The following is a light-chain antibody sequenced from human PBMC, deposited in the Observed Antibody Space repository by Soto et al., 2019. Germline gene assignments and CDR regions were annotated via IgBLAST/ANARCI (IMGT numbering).Light chain of an antibody. V-gene: IGLV2-8*01. CDR3: SSYARSNNFV. J-gene: IGLJ1*01. Sequence: TESPTASGFPGQSVIIFSNGISNDVGYYDYVSWYQQYPGKAPKLLIYEVNKRPSAVPDRFSGSKSGNTAFLTVSGLRAEDEAEYHCSSYARSNNFVCGTETKVTVL. CDR2: EVN. CDR1: SNDVGYYDY.